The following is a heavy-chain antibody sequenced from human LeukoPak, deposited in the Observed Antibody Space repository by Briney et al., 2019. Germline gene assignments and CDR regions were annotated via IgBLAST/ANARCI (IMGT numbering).Heavy chain of an antibody. CDR3: ASARTTGTRVAFDI. V-gene: IGHV3-23*01. J-gene: IGHJ3*02. CDR1: GFTFSSYA. Sequence: GGSLRLSCAASGFTFSSYAMSWVRQAPGKGLEWVSAISGSGGSTYYADSVKGRFTISRDNAKNSLYLQMNSLRAEDTAVYYCASARTTGTRVAFDIWGQGTMVTVSS. CDR2: ISGSGGST. D-gene: IGHD1-1*01.